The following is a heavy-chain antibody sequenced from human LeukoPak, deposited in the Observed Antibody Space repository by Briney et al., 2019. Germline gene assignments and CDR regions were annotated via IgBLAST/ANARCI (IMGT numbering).Heavy chain of an antibody. V-gene: IGHV3-21*06. CDR2: LSSDSTYI. Sequence: GGSLRLSCVASGFTFSSYSMIWVRQTPGGGLEWVSSLSSDSTYIYYAGSARGRFAISRDNAKSTLFLQMNSLRAEDTGLYYCARGRYYDFNWFDPWGQGTLVTVSS. CDR3: ARGRYYDFNWFDP. CDR1: GFTFSSYS. D-gene: IGHD3-9*01. J-gene: IGHJ5*02.